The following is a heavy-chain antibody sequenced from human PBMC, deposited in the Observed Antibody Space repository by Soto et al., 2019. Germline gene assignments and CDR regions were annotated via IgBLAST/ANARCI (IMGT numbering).Heavy chain of an antibody. V-gene: IGHV5-10-1*01. CDR1: GYSFTSYW. D-gene: IGHD2-2*02. CDR3: ARGEVVVVPAAIQDYYYGMDV. J-gene: IGHJ6*02. Sequence: GESRKISCKGSGYSFTSYWISWVRQMPGKGLEWMGRIDPSDSYTNYSPSFQGHVTISADKSISTAYLQWSSLKASDTAMYYCARGEVVVVPAAIQDYYYGMDVWGQGTTVTVSS. CDR2: IDPSDSYT.